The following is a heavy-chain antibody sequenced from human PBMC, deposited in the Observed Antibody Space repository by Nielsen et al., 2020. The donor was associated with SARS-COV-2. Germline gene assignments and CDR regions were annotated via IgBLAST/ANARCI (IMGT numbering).Heavy chain of an antibody. CDR3: AILVTFDYYYYVMDV. D-gene: IGHD2/OR15-2a*01. J-gene: IGHJ6*02. Sequence: ASVKVSCKVSGYTLTELSMHWVRQAPGKGLEWMGGFDPEDGETIYAQKFQGRVTMTEDTSTDTAYMELSSLRSEDTAVYYCAILVTFDYYYYVMDVWGQGTTVTVSS. CDR2: FDPEDGET. CDR1: GYTLTELS. V-gene: IGHV1-24*01.